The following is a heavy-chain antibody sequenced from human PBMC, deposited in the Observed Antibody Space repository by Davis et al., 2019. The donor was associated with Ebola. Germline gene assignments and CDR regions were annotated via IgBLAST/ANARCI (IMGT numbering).Heavy chain of an antibody. V-gene: IGHV3-21*01. CDR2: ISSSSSYI. CDR3: ARVKANYYNMSGLQYVDAFDF. D-gene: IGHD3-22*01. Sequence: PGGSLRLSCAASGFTFSSYSMNWVRQAPGKGLEWVSSISSSSSYIYYADSVKGRFTISRDNIKKSVFLEMNSLRVEDTAVYHCARVKANYYNMSGLQYVDAFDFWGHGTKVTVSS. CDR1: GFTFSSYS. J-gene: IGHJ3*01.